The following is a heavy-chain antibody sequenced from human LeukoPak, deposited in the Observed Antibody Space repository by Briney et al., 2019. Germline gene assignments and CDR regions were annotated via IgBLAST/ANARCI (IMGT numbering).Heavy chain of an antibody. J-gene: IGHJ3*01. D-gene: IGHD3-16*01. V-gene: IGHV4-59*01. CDR1: GGSISSYY. Sequence: KPSETLSLTCTVLGGSISSYYWSWIRQPPGKGLEWIGSLYYSGSTNSNPSLKTRVTMSVDTSKNRFSLNLSSMTAADTAVYYCARANMIISAFDFWGQGTMVTVSS. CDR2: LYYSGST. CDR3: ARANMIISAFDF.